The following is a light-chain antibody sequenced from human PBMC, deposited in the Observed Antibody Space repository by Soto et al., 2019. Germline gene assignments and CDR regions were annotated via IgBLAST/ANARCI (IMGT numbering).Light chain of an antibody. CDR2: AAS. Sequence: DIQMTQSPSTLSASVGDRVTITCRASQNINNWLAWYQQKPGKAPKLLIYAASSLESGVPSRFSGSRSGTEFTHTISSLQPDDCATYYCQHYESNPWTFGQGTKVELK. CDR3: QHYESNPWT. CDR1: QNINNW. V-gene: IGKV1-5*01. J-gene: IGKJ1*01.